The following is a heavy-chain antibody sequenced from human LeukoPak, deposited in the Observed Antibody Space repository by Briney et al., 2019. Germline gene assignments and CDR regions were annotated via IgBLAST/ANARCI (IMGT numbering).Heavy chain of an antibody. CDR2: ISGSGHIT. J-gene: IGHJ4*02. Sequence: PGGSLRLSCSGSGFTFGNFQMNWVRQVPGTGLEWLAYISGSGHITYYADSVKGRFAVSRDNAKNSVSLEMDSLRADDTGIYFCAREPDPRGNLDFWGQGNHVLVSS. CDR1: GFTFGNFQ. CDR3: AREPDPRGNLDF. D-gene: IGHD1-14*01. V-gene: IGHV3-48*03.